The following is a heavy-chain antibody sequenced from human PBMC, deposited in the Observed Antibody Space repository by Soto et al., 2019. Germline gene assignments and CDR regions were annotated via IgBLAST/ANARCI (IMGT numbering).Heavy chain of an antibody. V-gene: IGHV4-59*01. CDR2: IYYSGST. CDR3: ARAERGVVATIIDAFDV. CDR1: GGSISSYY. J-gene: IGHJ3*01. Sequence: SETLSLTCTVSGGSISSYYWSWIRQPPGKGLEWIGYIYYSGSTNYNPSLKSRVTISVDTSKNQFSLKLSSVTAADTAVYYCARAERGVVATIIDAFDVWGQGTMVPVS. D-gene: IGHD5-12*01.